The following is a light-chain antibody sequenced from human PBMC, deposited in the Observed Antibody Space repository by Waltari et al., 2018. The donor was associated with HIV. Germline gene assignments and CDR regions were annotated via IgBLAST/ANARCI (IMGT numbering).Light chain of an antibody. CDR2: AAS. CDR3: QQLNSYPRA. V-gene: IGKV1-9*01. J-gene: IGKJ3*01. Sequence: DIQLTQSPSFLSASVRNRVTIPCRASQGISSYLAWYQQKPGKAPKLLIHAASTLQSGVPSRFSGSGSGTEFTLTISSLQLEDFATYYCQQLNSYPRAFGPGTKVDIK. CDR1: QGISSY.